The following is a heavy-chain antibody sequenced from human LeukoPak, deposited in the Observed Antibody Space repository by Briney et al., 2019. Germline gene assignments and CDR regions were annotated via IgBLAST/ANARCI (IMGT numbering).Heavy chain of an antibody. Sequence: ASVKVSCKASGYTFTSYGISWVRQAPGQGLEWMGWISAYNGNTNYAQKLQGRVTMTTDTSTSTAYMELRSLRSDDTAVYYCARDPSYYDSGGYYYWGQGTLVTVSS. J-gene: IGHJ4*02. CDR2: ISAYNGNT. D-gene: IGHD3-22*01. CDR3: ARDPSYYDSGGYYY. V-gene: IGHV1-18*01. CDR1: GYTFTSYG.